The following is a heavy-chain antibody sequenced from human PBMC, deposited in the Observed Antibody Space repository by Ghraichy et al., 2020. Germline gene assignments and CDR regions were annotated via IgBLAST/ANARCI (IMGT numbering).Heavy chain of an antibody. D-gene: IGHD2-15*01. J-gene: IGHJ6*02. Sequence: LSLTCAASGFTFSSYAMSWVRQAPGKGLEWVSAISGSGGSTYYVDSVKGRFTISRDNSKNTLYLQMNSLRAEDTAVYYCAKAGGYCSGGSCYAYYYYGMDVWGQGTTVTVSS. CDR1: GFTFSSYA. CDR3: AKAGGYCSGGSCYAYYYYGMDV. V-gene: IGHV3-23*01. CDR2: ISGSGGST.